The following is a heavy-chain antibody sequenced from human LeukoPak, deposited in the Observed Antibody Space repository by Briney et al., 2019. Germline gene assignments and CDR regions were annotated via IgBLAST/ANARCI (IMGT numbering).Heavy chain of an antibody. J-gene: IGHJ4*02. CDR2: ISGSGGST. V-gene: IGHV3-23*01. D-gene: IGHD3-10*01. CDR3: AREITMVRGVAY. Sequence: PGGSLRLSCAASGFTFSSYAMSWVRQAPGKGLEWVSAISGSGGSTYYADSVKGRFTISRDNSKSTLYLQMNSLRAEDTAVYYCAREITMVRGVAYWGQGTLVTVSS. CDR1: GFTFSSYA.